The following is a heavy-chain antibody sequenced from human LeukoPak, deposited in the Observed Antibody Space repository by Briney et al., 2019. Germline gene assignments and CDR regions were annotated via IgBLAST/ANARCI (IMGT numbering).Heavy chain of an antibody. CDR1: GFTFSSYA. Sequence: GGSLRLSCAASGFTFSSYAMHWVRQAPGKGLEWVAVISYDGSNKYYADSVKGRFTISRDNSKNTLYLQMNSLRAEDTAVYYCARYRAPGLYYYGMDVWGQGTTVTVSS. V-gene: IGHV3-30-3*01. CDR3: ARYRAPGLYYYGMDV. CDR2: ISYDGSNK. J-gene: IGHJ6*02. D-gene: IGHD1-26*01.